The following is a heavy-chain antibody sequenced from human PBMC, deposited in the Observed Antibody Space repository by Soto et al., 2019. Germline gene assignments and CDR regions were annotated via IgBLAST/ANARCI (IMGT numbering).Heavy chain of an antibody. V-gene: IGHV3-66*01. J-gene: IGHJ3*02. CDR1: GFTVSSNY. Sequence: EVQLVESGGGLVQHGGSLRLSCAASGFTVSSNYMSWVRQAPGKGLEWVSVIYSGGSTYYADSVKGRFTISRDNSKNTLYLHMNSLRAEDTAVYYCATGKRVTTSAFDIWGQGTMVTVSS. D-gene: IGHD1-1*01. CDR3: ATGKRVTTSAFDI. CDR2: IYSGGST.